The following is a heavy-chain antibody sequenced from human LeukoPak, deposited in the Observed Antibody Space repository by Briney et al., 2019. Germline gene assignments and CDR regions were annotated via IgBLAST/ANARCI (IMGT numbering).Heavy chain of an antibody. Sequence: SGGSLRLSCAASGFTFSDHYMSWIRQAPGKGLEWLSYISTSGSYTTYADSVKGRFTISRDNAKNSLYLQMNSLRAEDTAVYYCASPVSGFWGQGTPVTVSS. J-gene: IGHJ4*02. D-gene: IGHD3-10*01. CDR2: ISTSGSYT. CDR3: ASPVSGF. CDR1: GFTFSDHY. V-gene: IGHV3-11*06.